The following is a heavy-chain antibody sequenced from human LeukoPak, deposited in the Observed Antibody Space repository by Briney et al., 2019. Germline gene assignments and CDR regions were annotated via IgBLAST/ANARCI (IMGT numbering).Heavy chain of an antibody. CDR3: AKTRGYSNSWYDY. D-gene: IGHD6-13*01. CDR2: ITGGAGST. J-gene: IGHJ4*02. Sequence: LPGGSLRLSCAASGFTFSSYAMSWVRQAPGKGLEWVSGITGGAGSTYYADSVKGRFTISRDNSNNTLYLQMNSLRAEDTAVYYCAKTRGYSNSWYDYWGQGTLVTVSS. V-gene: IGHV3-23*01. CDR1: GFTFSSYA.